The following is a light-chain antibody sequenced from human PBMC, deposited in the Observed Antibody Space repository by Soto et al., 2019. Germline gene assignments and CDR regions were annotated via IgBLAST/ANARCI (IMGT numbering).Light chain of an antibody. V-gene: IGLV1-44*01. J-gene: IGLJ3*02. CDR3: AAWDDSLNGRAV. Sequence: QSVLTQPPSASGTPGQRVTISCSGSDSNIGSNTVNWYQQVPGTAPKLLIYSNSQRPSGVPDRFSGSKSGTSASLAISGLQSEVEGDYYCAAWDDSLNGRAVFGGGTKLTV. CDR2: SNS. CDR1: DSNIGSNT.